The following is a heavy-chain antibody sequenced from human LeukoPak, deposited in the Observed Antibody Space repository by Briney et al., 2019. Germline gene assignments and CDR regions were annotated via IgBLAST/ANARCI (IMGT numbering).Heavy chain of an antibody. CDR1: GFIFDDYA. CDR2: ISWDSDSI. Sequence: GGSLRLSCAASGFIFDDYAMHWVRQAPGKGLEWVSGISWDSDSIDYADSVKGRFTISRDNANNSLYLQMNSLRAEDTAVYYCARDYGGSSPFDYWGQGTLITVSS. CDR3: ARDYGGSSPFDY. D-gene: IGHD4-23*01. V-gene: IGHV3-9*01. J-gene: IGHJ4*02.